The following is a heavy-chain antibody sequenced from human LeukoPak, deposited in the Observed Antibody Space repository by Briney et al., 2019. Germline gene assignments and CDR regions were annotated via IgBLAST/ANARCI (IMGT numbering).Heavy chain of an antibody. J-gene: IGHJ4*02. D-gene: IGHD6-13*01. CDR3: ARGSSSWSRFDY. CDR1: GGSISTYY. V-gene: IGHV4-4*07. Sequence: SETLSLTCTVSGGSISTYYWSWIRQPAGKGLEWIGRIYSSGSTNYNPSLKSRVTISVDTSKNQFSLKLSSVTAADTAVYYCARGSSSWSRFDYWGQGTLVTVSS. CDR2: IYSSGST.